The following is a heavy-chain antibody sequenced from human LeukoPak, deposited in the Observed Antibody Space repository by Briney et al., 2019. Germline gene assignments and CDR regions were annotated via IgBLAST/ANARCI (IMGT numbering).Heavy chain of an antibody. CDR1: GFTFDDYA. V-gene: IGHV3-9*01. D-gene: IGHD3-10*01. CDR3: AKGRVRRYAAPSGLDY. J-gene: IGHJ4*02. CDR2: ISWNSGSI. Sequence: PGRSLRLSCAASGFTFDDYAMHWVRQAPGKGLEWVSGISWNSGSIGYADSVKGRFTISRDNAKNSLYLQMNSLRAEDTALYYCAKGRVRRYAAPSGLDYWGQGTLVTVSS.